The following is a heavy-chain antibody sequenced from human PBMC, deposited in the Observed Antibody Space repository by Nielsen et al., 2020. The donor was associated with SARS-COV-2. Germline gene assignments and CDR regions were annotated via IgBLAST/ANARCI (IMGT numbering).Heavy chain of an antibody. V-gene: IGHV3-23*03. J-gene: IGHJ3*02. D-gene: IGHD3-10*01. CDR3: AARGASLAFDI. Sequence: GGSLRLSCTASGFTFGDYAMSWFRQAPGKGLEWVSVIYSGGSSTYYADSVKGRFTISRDNSKNTLYLQMNSLRAEDTAVYYCAARGASLAFDIWGQGTMVTVSS. CDR2: IYSGGSST. CDR1: GFTFGDYA.